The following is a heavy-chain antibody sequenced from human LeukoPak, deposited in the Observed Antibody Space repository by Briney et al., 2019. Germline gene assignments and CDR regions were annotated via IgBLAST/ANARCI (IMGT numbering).Heavy chain of an antibody. J-gene: IGHJ5*02. CDR3: ARAGGIYDGDLPNWFDP. CDR1: GYTFTSYG. D-gene: IGHD4-17*01. V-gene: IGHV1-18*01. CDR2: ISAYNGNT. Sequence: ASVKVSCKAAGYTFTSYGISWVRHAPGQGPEWMGWISAYNGNTNYAQKVPGRVTMTKDTSTSTACMGLRSLRSDDTAVYYCARAGGIYDGDLPNWFDPWGQGTLVTVSS.